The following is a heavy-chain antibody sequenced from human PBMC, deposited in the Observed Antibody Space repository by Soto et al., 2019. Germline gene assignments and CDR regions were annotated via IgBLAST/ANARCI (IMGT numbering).Heavy chain of an antibody. CDR2: IYYSGST. D-gene: IGHD6-19*01. CDR1: GGSISSYY. J-gene: IGHJ6*02. Sequence: SETLSLTCTVSGGSISSYYWSWIRQPPGKGLEWIGYIYYSGSTNYNPSLKSRVTISVDTSKNQFSLKLSSVTAADTAVYYCERGLRRYSSGWSTYYYYGMDVWGQGTTVTVSS. CDR3: ERGLRRYSSGWSTYYYYGMDV. V-gene: IGHV4-59*12.